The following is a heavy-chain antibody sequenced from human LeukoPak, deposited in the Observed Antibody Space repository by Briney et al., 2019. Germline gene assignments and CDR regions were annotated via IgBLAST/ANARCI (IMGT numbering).Heavy chain of an antibody. CDR2: ISSSGSTI. CDR1: GFTFSSYW. D-gene: IGHD5-18*01. V-gene: IGHV3-48*04. Sequence: PGGSLRLSCAASGFTFSSYWMSWVRQAPGKGLEWVSYISSSGSTIYYADSVKGRFTISRDNAKNSLYLQMNSLRAEDTAVYYCARYSYSKPFDYWGQGTLVTVSS. CDR3: ARYSYSKPFDY. J-gene: IGHJ4*02.